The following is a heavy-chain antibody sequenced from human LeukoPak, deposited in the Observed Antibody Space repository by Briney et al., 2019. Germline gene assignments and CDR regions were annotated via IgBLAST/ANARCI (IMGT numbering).Heavy chain of an antibody. J-gene: IGHJ4*02. D-gene: IGHD6-19*01. CDR2: IHTSGST. Sequence: SETLSLTCTVSGDSISSSYWGWIRLPAGKGLEWIGRIHTSGSTYYSPSLKSRVTMSVDTSTNQFSLKLSSVTAADTAMYYCARVRLGRGLDYWGQGTLVTVSS. V-gene: IGHV4-4*07. CDR1: GDSISSSY. CDR3: ARVRLGRGLDY.